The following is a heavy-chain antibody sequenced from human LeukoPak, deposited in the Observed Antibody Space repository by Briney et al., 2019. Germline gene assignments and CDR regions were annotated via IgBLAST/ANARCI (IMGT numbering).Heavy chain of an antibody. CDR1: GFTFSSYG. D-gene: IGHD3-10*01. J-gene: IGHJ4*02. V-gene: IGHV3-30*03. CDR2: ISYDGSNK. Sequence: GGSLRLSCAASGFTFSSYGMHWVRQAPGKGLEWVAVISYDGSNKYYADSVKGRFTISRDNSKNTLYLQMNSLRAEDTAVYYCARDTDEAIPFGNWGQGTLVTVSS. CDR3: ARDTDEAIPFGN.